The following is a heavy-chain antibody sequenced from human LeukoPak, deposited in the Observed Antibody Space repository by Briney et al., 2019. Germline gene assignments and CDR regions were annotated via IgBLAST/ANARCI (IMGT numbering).Heavy chain of an antibody. J-gene: IGHJ4*02. D-gene: IGHD1-26*01. CDR2: ITDNAYST. CDR1: GFTFSNYA. CDR3: VKRATVGAPSPLFDY. V-gene: IGHV3-64D*09. Sequence: QPGGSLRLSCLASGFTFSNYAMHWVRQAPGEGLEYISAITDNAYSTYYADSVKGRFTISRDNSKNTLYLQMSSLTPEDTAVYYCVKRATVGAPSPLFDYWGQGTLVTVSS.